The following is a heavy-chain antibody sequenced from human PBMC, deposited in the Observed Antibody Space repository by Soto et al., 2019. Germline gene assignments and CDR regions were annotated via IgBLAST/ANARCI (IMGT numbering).Heavy chain of an antibody. Sequence: EVRLLESGGGLVQPGGSLRLSCAASGFTYTNYAMTWVRQTPGKGLEWVSTISTSGGNRYYADSVKGRFTISRDNSENTVYLQMNSLRVDDTALYYCAKERAARGIDYWGTGTLVTVSS. CDR1: GFTYTNYA. V-gene: IGHV3-23*01. CDR2: ISTSGGNR. D-gene: IGHD6-6*01. CDR3: AKERAARGIDY. J-gene: IGHJ4*02.